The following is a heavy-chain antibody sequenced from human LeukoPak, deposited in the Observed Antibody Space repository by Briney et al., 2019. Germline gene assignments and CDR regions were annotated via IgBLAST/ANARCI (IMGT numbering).Heavy chain of an antibody. CDR3: ALYYNDSSDSTHRFDY. D-gene: IGHD3-22*01. CDR1: GYRFTSYW. J-gene: IGHJ4*02. Sequence: GESLKISCKGSGYRFTSYWISWVRQMPGRGLEWMGMIDPSDSYTNYSPSFQGHVTISADKSISTAHLQWASLKASDTAMYYCALYYNDSSDSTHRFDYWGQGTLVTVSS. V-gene: IGHV5-10-1*01. CDR2: IDPSDSYT.